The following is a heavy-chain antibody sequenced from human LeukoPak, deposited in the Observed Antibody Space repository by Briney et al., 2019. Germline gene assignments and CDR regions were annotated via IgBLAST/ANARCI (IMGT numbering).Heavy chain of an antibody. D-gene: IGHD2-21*02. CDR1: GYTFTSYG. CDR2: ISAYNGNT. V-gene: IGHV1-18*01. Sequence: GASVKVSCKASGYTFTSYGISWVRQAPGQGLEWMGWISAYNGNTNYAQKLQGRVTMTTDTSTSTAYMELSSLRSEDTAVYYCARGRAYCGGDCYPHFDYWGQGTLVTVSS. CDR3: ARGRAYCGGDCYPHFDY. J-gene: IGHJ4*02.